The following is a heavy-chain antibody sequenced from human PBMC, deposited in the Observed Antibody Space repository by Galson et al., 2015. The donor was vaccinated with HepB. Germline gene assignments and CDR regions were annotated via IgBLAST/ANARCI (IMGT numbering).Heavy chain of an antibody. CDR3: ARWPGFWSGRHFDY. CDR2: INPNSGGT. V-gene: IGHV1-2*06. D-gene: IGHD3-3*01. Sequence: SVKVSCKASGDTFSGYYIHWVRQAPGQGLEWMGRINPNSGGTNYAQKFQGRVTMTRDTSISTAYLQWSSLKASDTAMYYCARWPGFWSGRHFDYWGQGTLVTVSS. CDR1: GDTFSGYY. J-gene: IGHJ4*02.